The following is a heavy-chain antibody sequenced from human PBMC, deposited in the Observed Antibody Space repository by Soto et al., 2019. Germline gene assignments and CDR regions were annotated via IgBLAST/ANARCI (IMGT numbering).Heavy chain of an antibody. CDR3: AKLGKVRQWLDYYFDY. CDR1: GFTFSSYA. V-gene: IGHV3-23*01. CDR2: ISGSGGST. Sequence: GGSLRLSCAASGFTFSSYAMSWVRQAPGKGLEWVSAISGSGGSTYYADSVKGRFTVSRDNSKNTLYLQMNSLRAEDTAVYYCAKLGKVRQWLDYYFDYWGQGTLVTVSS. D-gene: IGHD6-19*01. J-gene: IGHJ4*02.